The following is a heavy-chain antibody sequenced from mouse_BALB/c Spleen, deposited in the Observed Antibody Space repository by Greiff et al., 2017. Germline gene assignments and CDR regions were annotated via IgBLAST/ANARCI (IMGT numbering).Heavy chain of an antibody. J-gene: IGHJ3*01. CDR1: GYTFTSYW. Sequence: QVQLQQPGAELVRPGASVKLSCKASGYTFTSYWINWVKQRPGQGLEWIGNIYPSDSYTNYNQKFKDKATLTVDKSSSTAYMQLSSPTSEDSAVYYCTLYYGNRFAYWGQGTLVTVSA. V-gene: IGHV1-69*02. D-gene: IGHD2-1*01. CDR3: TLYYGNRFAY. CDR2: IYPSDSYT.